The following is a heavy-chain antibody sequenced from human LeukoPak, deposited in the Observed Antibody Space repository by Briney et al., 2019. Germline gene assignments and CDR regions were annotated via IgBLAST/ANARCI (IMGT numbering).Heavy chain of an antibody. J-gene: IGHJ3*02. Sequence: PGGSLRLSCAASGFTFSDYYMSWIRQAPGKGLEWVSYISSSGSTIYYADSVKGRFTISRDNAKNSLYLQMNSLRAEDTAAYYCAREYSSSWKNDAFDIWGQGTMVTVSS. D-gene: IGHD6-13*01. CDR2: ISSSGSTI. CDR1: GFTFSDYY. V-gene: IGHV3-11*04. CDR3: AREYSSSWKNDAFDI.